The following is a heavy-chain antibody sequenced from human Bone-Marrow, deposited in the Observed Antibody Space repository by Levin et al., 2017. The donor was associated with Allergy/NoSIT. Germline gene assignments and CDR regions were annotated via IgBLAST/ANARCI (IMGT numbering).Heavy chain of an antibody. J-gene: IGHJ5*02. CDR1: GFTVYNNF. CDR3: ARAPGAVPWA. Sequence: GGSLRLSCAVSGFTVYNNFMSWVRQAPGKGLEWVSFVYSGGKTYYADSVKGRFIISRDSSTNTLYLQMNTLKDEDTAVYYCARAPGAVPWAWGQGTLVTVSS. V-gene: IGHV3-53*01. CDR2: VYSGGKT. D-gene: IGHD6-19*01.